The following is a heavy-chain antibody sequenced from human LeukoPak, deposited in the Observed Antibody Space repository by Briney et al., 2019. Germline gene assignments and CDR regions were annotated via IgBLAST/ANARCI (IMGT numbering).Heavy chain of an antibody. CDR1: GFTFSSYA. V-gene: IGHV3-64*01. CDR3: ATGWVTAIQPRLDY. J-gene: IGHJ4*02. CDR2: ISSNGGST. Sequence: GGSLRLSCAASGFTFSSYAMHWVRQAPGKGLEYVSAISSNGGSTYYANSVKGRFTISRDNSKNTLYLQMGSLRAEDMAVYYCATGWVTAIQPRLDYWGQGTLVTVSS. D-gene: IGHD2-21*02.